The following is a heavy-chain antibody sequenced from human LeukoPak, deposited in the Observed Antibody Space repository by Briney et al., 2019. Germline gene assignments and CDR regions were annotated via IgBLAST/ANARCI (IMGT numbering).Heavy chain of an antibody. D-gene: IGHD6-13*01. CDR1: GGSISNYY. V-gene: IGHV4-59*01. J-gene: IGHJ1*01. Sequence: PSETLSLTCTVSGGSISNYYWSWIRQPPGKGLEWIGYIYYSGSTNYNPALKSRVTISVDTSKNQFSLKLNSVTAADTAVYYCARGSSLYQHSGQGTLVTVSS. CDR2: IYYSGST. CDR3: ARGSSLYQH.